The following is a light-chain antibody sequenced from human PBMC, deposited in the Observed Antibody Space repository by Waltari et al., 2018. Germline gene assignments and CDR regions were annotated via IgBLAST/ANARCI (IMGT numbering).Light chain of an antibody. CDR2: EVN. J-gene: IGLJ3*02. V-gene: IGLV6-57*03. Sequence: NFILTQPHSVSESPGKTITISCTRNGGSIGSNYVQWYQQRPGSAPTTVIYEVNQRFSWVPERFSCSIDSPSNAASLTVSGLRTEDEADYFCQSSDGNNQRVFGGGTKLTVL. CDR1: GGSIGSNY. CDR3: QSSDGNNQRV.